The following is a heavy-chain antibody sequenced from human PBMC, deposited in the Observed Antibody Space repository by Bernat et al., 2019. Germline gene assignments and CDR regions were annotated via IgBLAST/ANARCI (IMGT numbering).Heavy chain of an antibody. J-gene: IGHJ4*02. Sequence: EVQLVESGGGLVQPGGSRRLSCAASGFTFSSYWMHWVRQAPGKGLVWVSRINSDGSVTTYADFVKGRFTISRDNAKNTLYLQMNSLRAEDTAVYYCTRDRPVVGVDYWGQGTLVTVSS. V-gene: IGHV3-74*01. CDR3: TRDRPVVGVDY. CDR2: INSDGSVT. CDR1: GFTFSSYW. D-gene: IGHD1-26*01.